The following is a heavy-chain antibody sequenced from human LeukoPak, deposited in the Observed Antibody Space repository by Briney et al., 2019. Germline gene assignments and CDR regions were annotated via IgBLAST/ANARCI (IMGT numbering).Heavy chain of an antibody. D-gene: IGHD2-15*01. Sequence: GGSLRLSCAASGFTXSSYAMSWVRQAPGKGLEWVSAISGSGGSTYYADSVKGRFTISRDNSKNTLYLQMNSLRAEDTAVYYCAKLYCSGGSCYYFDYWGQGTLVTVSS. CDR2: ISGSGGST. CDR3: AKLYCSGGSCYYFDY. CDR1: GFTXSSYA. V-gene: IGHV3-23*01. J-gene: IGHJ4*02.